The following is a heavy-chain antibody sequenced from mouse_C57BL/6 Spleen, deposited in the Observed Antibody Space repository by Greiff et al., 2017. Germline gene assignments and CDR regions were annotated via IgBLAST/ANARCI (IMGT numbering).Heavy chain of an antibody. D-gene: IGHD4-1*01. CDR2: INPGSGGT. Sequence: VQLQQSGAELVRPGTSVKVSCKASGYAFTNSLIEWVKQRPGQGLEWIGVINPGSGGTNYNEKFKGKATLTADKSSSTAYMQLSSLTSEDSAVYFCARASNWDDYWGQGTTLTGSS. CDR3: ARASNWDDY. V-gene: IGHV1-54*01. J-gene: IGHJ2*01. CDR1: GYAFTNSL.